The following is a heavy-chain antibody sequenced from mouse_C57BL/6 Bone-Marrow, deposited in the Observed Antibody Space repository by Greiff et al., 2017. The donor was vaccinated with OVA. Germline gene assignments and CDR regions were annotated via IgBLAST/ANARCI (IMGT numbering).Heavy chain of an antibody. CDR2: ISRGGSYT. J-gene: IGHJ3*01. CDR1: GFTFSSYG. V-gene: IGHV5-6*02. D-gene: IGHD2-12*01. CDR3: ARRLLLSWFAY. Sequence: EVKLVESGGDLVKPGGSLKLSCAASGFTFSSYGMSWVRQTPDKSLEWVATISRGGSYTYYPDSVKGRFTISRDKANNTRYMQMSSLKSEDTAMYYCARRLLLSWFAYWGQGTMVTVSA.